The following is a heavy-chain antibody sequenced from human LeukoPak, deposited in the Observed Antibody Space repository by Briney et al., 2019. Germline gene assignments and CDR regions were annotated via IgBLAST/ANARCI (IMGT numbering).Heavy chain of an antibody. CDR2: ISSSSSYI. CDR1: GSTFRSYS. V-gene: IGHV3-21*01. J-gene: IGHJ4*02. CDR3: ARDSHYGDFDY. Sequence: GGSLRLSCAASGSTFRSYSMNWVRQAPGKGLEWVSSISSSSSYIYYADSVKGRFTISRDNAKNSLYLQMNSLRAEDTAVYYCARDSHYGDFDYWGQGTLVTVSS. D-gene: IGHD4-17*01.